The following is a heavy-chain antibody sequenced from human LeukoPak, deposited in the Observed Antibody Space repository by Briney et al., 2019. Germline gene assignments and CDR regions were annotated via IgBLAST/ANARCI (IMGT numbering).Heavy chain of an antibody. J-gene: IGHJ4*01. V-gene: IGHV4-4*07. CDR3: AKGPYTNFFDS. CDR1: GDSISTYY. CDR2: IYISGRT. Sequence: SETLSLTCTVAGDSISTYYWSWIRQPAGKGPEWIGRIYISGRTNYNPSLESRVTLSLDTSKNHFSLKLRSVTAADTAVYYCAKGPYTNFFDSWGHGTLVTVSS. D-gene: IGHD4-11*01.